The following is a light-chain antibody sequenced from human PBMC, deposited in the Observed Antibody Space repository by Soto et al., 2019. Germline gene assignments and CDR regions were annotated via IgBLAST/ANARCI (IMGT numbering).Light chain of an antibody. CDR2: LGS. CDR1: QSLLHNNGYNY. CDR3: MQGLQTHT. J-gene: IGKJ2*01. V-gene: IGKV2-28*01. Sequence: DIVMTQSPLSLPVTPGEPASISCRSSQSLLHNNGYNYLDWYLQKPGQSPQLLIYLGSTRASGVPDRLRGSGSGTDFTLKISRVEAEDVGVYYCMQGLQTHTFGQVTKLEIK.